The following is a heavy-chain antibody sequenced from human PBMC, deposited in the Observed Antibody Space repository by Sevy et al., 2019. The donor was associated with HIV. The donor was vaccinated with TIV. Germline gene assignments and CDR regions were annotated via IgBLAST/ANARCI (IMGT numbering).Heavy chain of an antibody. Sequence: GGSLRLSCAASGFTVSSNYMSWVRQAPGKGLEWVSVIYSGGSTYYGDPVKGRFTISRDNSKNTQYLQMNSLRAEDTAVDYCARVGFDSSGYYNRGGYFDYWGQGTLVTVSS. CDR3: ARVGFDSSGYYNRGGYFDY. J-gene: IGHJ4*02. CDR2: IYSGGST. CDR1: GFTVSSNY. V-gene: IGHV3-53*01. D-gene: IGHD3-22*01.